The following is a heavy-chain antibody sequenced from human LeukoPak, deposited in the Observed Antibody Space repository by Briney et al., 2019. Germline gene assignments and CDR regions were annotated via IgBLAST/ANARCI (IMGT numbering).Heavy chain of an antibody. Sequence: PGGSLRLSCAASGFTFSSYWMSWVRQAPGKGLEWVANIKQDGSEKYYVDSVKGRFTISRDNAKNSLYLQMNSLRAEGTAVYYCARDRDNIVAYGGLDYWGQGTLVTVSS. CDR1: GFTFSSYW. CDR2: IKQDGSEK. D-gene: IGHD5-12*01. J-gene: IGHJ4*02. CDR3: ARDRDNIVAYGGLDY. V-gene: IGHV3-7*01.